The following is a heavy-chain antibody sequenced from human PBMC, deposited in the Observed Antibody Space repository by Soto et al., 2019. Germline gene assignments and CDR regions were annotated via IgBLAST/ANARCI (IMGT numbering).Heavy chain of an antibody. CDR1: GYNFTSYD. J-gene: IGHJ4*02. Sequence: ASVKVSCKASGYNFTSYDIIWVRQVTGQGLEWMGWMSPESGQSGIEEKFRGRVTLTRNISINTAYLEVNSLTSADTAVFYCARVGYRAVWTLSYWGQGTLVTVSS. V-gene: IGHV1-8*01. CDR3: ARVGYRAVWTLSY. D-gene: IGHD3-16*02. CDR2: MSPESGQS.